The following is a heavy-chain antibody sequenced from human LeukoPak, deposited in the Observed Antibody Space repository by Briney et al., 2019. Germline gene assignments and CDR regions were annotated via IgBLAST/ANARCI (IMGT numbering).Heavy chain of an antibody. V-gene: IGHV4-38-2*02. Sequence: PSETLSLTCAVSGYSISSGYYWGWIRQPPGKGLEWIGSIYHSGSTYYNPSLKSQVTISVDTSKNQFSLNLSSVTAADTAVYYCARDGLKLRYFDWVTSDPWGQGTLVTVSS. CDR2: IYHSGST. D-gene: IGHD3-9*01. CDR3: ARDGLKLRYFDWVTSDP. J-gene: IGHJ5*02. CDR1: GYSISSGYY.